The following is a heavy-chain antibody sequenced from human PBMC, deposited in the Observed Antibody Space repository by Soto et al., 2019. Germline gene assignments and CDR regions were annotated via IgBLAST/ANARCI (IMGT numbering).Heavy chain of an antibody. D-gene: IGHD2-2*01. Sequence: GASVKVSCKASGYTFTSYGISWVRKAPGQGLEWIGRINANNGSTNYAQKFQGRVTMTRDKSTSTAYMELSSLRSEDTAVYYCSRRGGYCSSTSCLANYYYMDVWGKGTTVTVSS. V-gene: IGHV1-18*01. J-gene: IGHJ6*03. CDR3: SRRGGYCSSTSCLANYYYMDV. CDR1: GYTFTSYG. CDR2: INANNGST.